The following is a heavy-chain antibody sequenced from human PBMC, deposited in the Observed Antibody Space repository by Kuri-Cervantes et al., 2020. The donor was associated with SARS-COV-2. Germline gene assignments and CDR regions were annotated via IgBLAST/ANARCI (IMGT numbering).Heavy chain of an antibody. D-gene: IGHD2-8*01. CDR1: GFTVSSNY. J-gene: IGHJ5*02. Sequence: LSLTCAASGFTVSSNYMSWVRQAPGKGLEWVSVIYSGGSTYYADSVKGRFTISRDNSKNTLYLQMNSLRAEDTAVYYCARGGEDFVQETRNWFEPWGRGTQVTVSS. CDR2: IYSGGST. V-gene: IGHV3-53*01. CDR3: ARGGEDFVQETRNWFEP.